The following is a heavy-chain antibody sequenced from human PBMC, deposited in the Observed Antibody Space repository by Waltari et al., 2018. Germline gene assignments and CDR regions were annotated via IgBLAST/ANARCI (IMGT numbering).Heavy chain of an antibody. CDR1: GGSFSGYY. Sequence: QVQLQQWGARLLKPSETLSLTCAVYGGSFSGYYWSWIRQSPGKGLEWIGEIKHSGSTNYNPSLKSRVTVSVDTSKNQFSLKLSSVTAADTAVYYCARVDFNSYGRLFDYWGQGTLVTVSS. D-gene: IGHD5-18*01. J-gene: IGHJ4*02. CDR3: ARVDFNSYGRLFDY. V-gene: IGHV4-34*01. CDR2: IKHSGST.